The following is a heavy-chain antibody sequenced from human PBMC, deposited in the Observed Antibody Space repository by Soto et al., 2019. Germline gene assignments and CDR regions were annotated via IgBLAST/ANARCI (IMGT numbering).Heavy chain of an antibody. CDR2: IWYDGSDK. J-gene: IGHJ4*02. CDR1: GFPFSAYG. Sequence: GSLRLSCAASGFPFSAYGMHWVRQAPCKGLEWVAIIWYDGSDKYYADSVKGRFTISRDNSKNTLYLQMNGLRVEDTAVYYCARGDGTAYGTDWWGQGT. D-gene: IGHD3-10*01. V-gene: IGHV3-33*01. CDR3: ARGDGTAYGTDW.